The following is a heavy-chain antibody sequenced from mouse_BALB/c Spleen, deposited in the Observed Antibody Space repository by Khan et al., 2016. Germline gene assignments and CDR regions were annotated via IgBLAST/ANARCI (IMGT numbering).Heavy chain of an antibody. D-gene: IGHD2-3*01. CDR1: GYVFTNYL. CDR3: ARYDGTCYAMYY. Sequence: QVQLQQSGAELVRPGTSVKVSCKASGYVFTNYLIEWVKQRPGQGLEGIGVFNSGSGGTNVNEKFKGTAILTADKSTSTAYMQLSSQTSDNSAVYLCARYDGTCYAMYYWGQGTSVPVSS. J-gene: IGHJ4*01. V-gene: IGHV1-54*01. CDR2: FNSGSGGT.